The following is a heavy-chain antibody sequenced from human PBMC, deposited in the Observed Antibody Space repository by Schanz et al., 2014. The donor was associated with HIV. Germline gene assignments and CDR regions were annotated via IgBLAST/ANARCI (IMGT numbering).Heavy chain of an antibody. V-gene: IGHV3-53*01. CDR1: GFAVSSNF. D-gene: IGHD3-22*01. Sequence: EVQLVESGGGLIQRGGSLRLSCAASGFAVSSNFLNWVRQTPGKGLEWVSFTSSDGTTYYADSVKGRFTISREIKRNTIYLQMNGRRGDDTAVYYCRAWLLGDHMDVWGQGTTVAVSS. CDR2: TSSDGTT. CDR3: RAWLLGDHMDV. J-gene: IGHJ6*02.